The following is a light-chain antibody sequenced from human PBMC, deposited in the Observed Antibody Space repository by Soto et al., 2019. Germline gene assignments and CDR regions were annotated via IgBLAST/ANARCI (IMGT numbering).Light chain of an antibody. J-gene: IGKJ4*01. Sequence: EIVLTQSPGTLSLSPGERATLSCRASQSVSNNYLAWYQQKPGQAPRLLIYDASKRATGIPARFSGSGSGTDFTLTISSLEPEDFAVYYCQQRKKWPPLTFGGGTKVDIK. CDR1: QSVSNNY. CDR3: QQRKKWPPLT. CDR2: DAS. V-gene: IGKV3-11*01.